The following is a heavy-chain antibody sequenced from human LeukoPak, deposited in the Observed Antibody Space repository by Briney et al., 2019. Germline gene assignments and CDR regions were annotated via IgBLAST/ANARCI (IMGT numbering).Heavy chain of an antibody. CDR3: ARHKSSGSYPLDY. V-gene: IGHV4-59*08. D-gene: IGHD3-22*01. CDR2: IYFSGST. Sequence: PSETLSLTCTVSGGSISTYFWSWIRQPPGKGLEWIGHIYFSGSTNYNPPLESRVTISVDTSKNQFSLTLSSVTAADTAVYYCARHKSSGSYPLDYWGQGILVTVSS. J-gene: IGHJ4*02. CDR1: GGSISTYF.